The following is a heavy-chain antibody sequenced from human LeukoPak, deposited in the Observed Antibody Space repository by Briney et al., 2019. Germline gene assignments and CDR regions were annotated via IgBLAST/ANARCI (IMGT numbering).Heavy chain of an antibody. CDR3: ARVIGGSSGDF. CDR2: INPKDGRT. D-gene: IGHD2-15*01. CDR1: GYTFTVNY. V-gene: IGHV1-2*02. J-gene: IGHJ4*02. Sequence: ASVTVSCRVSGYTFTVNYIHWVRQAPGQGLEGVGWINPKDGRTNYAQRFQDRVTMTRDTSISTAYMDLSSLRSDDTALYYCARVIGGSSGDFWGQGTLVTVSS.